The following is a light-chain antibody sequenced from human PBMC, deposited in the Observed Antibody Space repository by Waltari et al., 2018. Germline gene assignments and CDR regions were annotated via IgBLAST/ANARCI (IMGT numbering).Light chain of an antibody. CDR3: QQYDRSPLT. J-gene: IGKJ4*01. V-gene: IGKV3-20*01. CDR1: QSVNSKY. Sequence: EIVLTQSPGTLSLSPGERATLSCGASQSVNSKYLAWYQQKSGQAPRLLIYGTLNRASVIPERFSGSGSGTDFTLTISRLEPEDFAVYYCQQYDRSPLTFGGGTTVEIK. CDR2: GTL.